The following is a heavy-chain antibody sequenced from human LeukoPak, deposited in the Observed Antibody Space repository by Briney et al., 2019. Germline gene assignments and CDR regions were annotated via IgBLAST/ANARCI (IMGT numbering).Heavy chain of an antibody. V-gene: IGHV3-30-3*01. Sequence: GGPLRLSCAASGFTFSSYAMHWVRQAPGKGLEWVAVISYDGSNKYYADSVKGRFTISRDNSKNTLYLQMNSLRAEDTAVYYCARDGTWIQLWYFDYWGQGTLVTVSS. CDR1: GFTFSSYA. CDR3: ARDGTWIQLWYFDY. J-gene: IGHJ4*02. D-gene: IGHD5-18*01. CDR2: ISYDGSNK.